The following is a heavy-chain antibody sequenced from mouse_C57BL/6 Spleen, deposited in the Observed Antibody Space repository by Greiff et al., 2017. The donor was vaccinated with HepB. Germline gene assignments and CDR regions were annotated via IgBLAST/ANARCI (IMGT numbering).Heavy chain of an antibody. CDR3: ARDGYYVPLDY. CDR1: GYTFTSYW. J-gene: IGHJ2*01. CDR2: IDPSDSET. V-gene: IGHV1-52*01. D-gene: IGHD2-3*01. Sequence: QVQLQQPGAELVRPGSSVKLSCKASGYTFTSYWMHWVKQRPIQGLEWIGNIDPSDSETHYNQKFKDKATLTVDKSSSTAYMQLSSLTSEYSAVYYCARDGYYVPLDYWGQGTTLTVSS.